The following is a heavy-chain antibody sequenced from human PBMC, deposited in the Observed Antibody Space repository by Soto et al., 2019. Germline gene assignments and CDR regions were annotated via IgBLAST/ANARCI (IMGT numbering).Heavy chain of an antibody. D-gene: IGHD3-10*01. CDR1: GGSISSGGYY. CDR3: ATHGGPNYYYGSGSYLPDY. J-gene: IGHJ4*02. Sequence: SETLSLTCTVSGGSISSGGYYWSWIRQHPGKGLEWIGYIYYSGSTYYNPSLKSRVTISVDTSKNQFSLKLSSVTAADTAVYYCATHGGPNYYYGSGSYLPDYWGQGTLVTVAS. V-gene: IGHV4-31*03. CDR2: IYYSGST.